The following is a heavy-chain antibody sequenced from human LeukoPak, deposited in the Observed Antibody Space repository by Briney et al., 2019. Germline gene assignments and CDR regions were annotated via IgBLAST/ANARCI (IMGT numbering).Heavy chain of an antibody. V-gene: IGHV4-31*03. J-gene: IGHJ4*02. CDR2: IYYSGST. Sequence: SQTLSLTCTVSGGSISSGGYYWSWIRQHPGKGLEWIGYIYYSGSTYYNPSLKSRVTISVDTSKNPFSLKLSSVTAADTAVYYCASGGAYCSSTSCYAFDYWGQGTLVTVSS. D-gene: IGHD2-2*01. CDR1: GGSISSGGYY. CDR3: ASGGAYCSSTSCYAFDY.